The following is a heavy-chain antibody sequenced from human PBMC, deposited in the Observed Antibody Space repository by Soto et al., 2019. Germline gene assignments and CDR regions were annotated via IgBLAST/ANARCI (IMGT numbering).Heavy chain of an antibody. CDR3: ARATGEGYYYLNPRGYFDY. Sequence: PSETLAVTCAFYGGSFSVYYWGWIRQPPGKGLEWIGEINHSGSTNYNPSLKSRVTISVDTSKNQFSLKLSSVTAADTAVYYCARATGEGYYYLNPRGYFDYWGQGTMVTVSS. CDR2: INHSGST. V-gene: IGHV4-34*01. J-gene: IGHJ4*02. D-gene: IGHD3-10*01. CDR1: GGSFSVYY.